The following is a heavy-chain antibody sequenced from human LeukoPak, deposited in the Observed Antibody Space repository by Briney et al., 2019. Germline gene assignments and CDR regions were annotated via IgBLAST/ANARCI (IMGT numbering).Heavy chain of an antibody. Sequence: GGSLRLSCAASGFNFSHHAIHWVRQAPGRGLDWVAVISLNGGLQYYADSVKGRFVVSRDNSKNTVYMQMNSLTPEDTAVYYCARDFWGYGKSGAFYGGSDYWGQGTLVAVSS. J-gene: IGHJ4*02. CDR2: ISLNGGLQ. CDR1: GFNFSHHA. CDR3: ARDFWGYGKSGAFYGGSDY. V-gene: IGHV3-30*09. D-gene: IGHD5-18*01.